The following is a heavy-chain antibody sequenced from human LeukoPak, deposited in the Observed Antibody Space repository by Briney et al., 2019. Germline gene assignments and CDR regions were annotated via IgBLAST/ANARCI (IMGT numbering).Heavy chain of an antibody. V-gene: IGHV1-8*03. CDR3: ARGSSGWALYYYYYMDV. J-gene: IGHJ6*03. CDR2: MNPNSGNT. Sequence: GASVKVSCKASGYTFTSYDINWVRQATGQGLEWMGWMNPNSGNTGYAQKFQGRVTITKNTSRSTAYMELSSLRSEDTAVYYCARGSSGWALYYYYYMDVWGKGTTVTVSS. CDR1: GYTFTSYD. D-gene: IGHD6-19*01.